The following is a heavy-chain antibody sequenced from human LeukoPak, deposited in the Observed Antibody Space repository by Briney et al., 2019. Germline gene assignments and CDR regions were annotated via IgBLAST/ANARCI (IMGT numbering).Heavy chain of an antibody. CDR1: XYTFTXXY. Sequence: XVSCKTSXYTFTXXYIHWVRQAPGQGLEWMGVINPSGGSTSYAQKFQGRVTMTRDTSTSTVYMELSSLRSEDTAVYYCARAYDSSAFYDYWGQGTLVTVSS. J-gene: IGHJ4*02. CDR2: INPSGGST. V-gene: IGHV1-46*01. D-gene: IGHD3-22*01. CDR3: ARAYDSSAFYDY.